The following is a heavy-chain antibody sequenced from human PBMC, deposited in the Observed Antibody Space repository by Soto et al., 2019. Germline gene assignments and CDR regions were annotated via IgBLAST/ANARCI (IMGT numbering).Heavy chain of an antibody. J-gene: IGHJ3*02. D-gene: IGHD3-22*01. CDR3: AKDSYYYDSSGYPQYDAFDI. CDR1: GITFSSYG. V-gene: IGHV3-30*18. Sequence: QEQLVESGGGVVQPGRSLRLSCAASGITFSSYGMHWVRQAPGKGLEWVVVISYDGSNKYYADSVKGRFTISRDNSKNTLYLQMNSLRAEDTAVYYCAKDSYYYDSSGYPQYDAFDIWGQGTMVTVSS. CDR2: ISYDGSNK.